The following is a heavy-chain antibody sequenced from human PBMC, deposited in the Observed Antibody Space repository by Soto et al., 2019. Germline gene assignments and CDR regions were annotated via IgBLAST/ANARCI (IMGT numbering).Heavy chain of an antibody. CDR1: GYTFTSYG. CDR3: ALGNYDILTGYSYFDY. V-gene: IGHV1-18*01. J-gene: IGHJ4*02. CDR2: ISAYNGNT. Sequence: ASVKVSCKASGYTFTSYGISWVRQAPGQGLEWMGWISAYNGNTNYAQKLQGRVTMTTDTSTSTAYMELRSLRSDDTAVYYCALGNYDILTGYSYFDYWGQGTLVTVSS. D-gene: IGHD3-9*01.